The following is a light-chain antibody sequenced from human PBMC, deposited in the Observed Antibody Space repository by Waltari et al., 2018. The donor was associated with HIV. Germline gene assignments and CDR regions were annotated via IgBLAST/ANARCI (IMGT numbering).Light chain of an antibody. CDR3: AAWDDSLAWV. V-gene: IGLV1-44*01. CDR1: SSNIGSNT. J-gene: IGLJ3*02. CDR2: SNN. Sequence: QSVLTQPPSASGTPGQRVTISCSGSSSNIGSNTVNWYQQLPGTAPKLLIDSNNHRPSGVPDRCSGSKSGTSASLAISGLQSEDEADYYCAAWDDSLAWVFGGGTKLTVL.